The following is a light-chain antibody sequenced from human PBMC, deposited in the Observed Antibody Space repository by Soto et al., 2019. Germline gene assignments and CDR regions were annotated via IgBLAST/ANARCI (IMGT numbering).Light chain of an antibody. Sequence: QSVLTQPASVSGSPGQSIATSCTGTSSDVGGYKYVSWYQQHPGKAPKLMIYDVSNRPSGVFDRFSGSKSGNTASLTISGLQAEDEADYYCTSYTSSSTYVFGTGTKVTVL. CDR3: TSYTSSSTYV. J-gene: IGLJ1*01. CDR2: DVS. CDR1: SSDVGGYKY. V-gene: IGLV2-14*01.